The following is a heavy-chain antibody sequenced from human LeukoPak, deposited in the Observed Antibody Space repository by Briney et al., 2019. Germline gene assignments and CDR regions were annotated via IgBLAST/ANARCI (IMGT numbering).Heavy chain of an antibody. CDR3: ARRIVRVLRDFDY. CDR2: INHSGST. V-gene: IGHV4-34*01. D-gene: IGHD2/OR15-2a*01. Sequence: SETLSLTCAVYGGSFSGYYWSWIRQPPGKGLEWIGEINHSGSTNYNPSLKSRVTISVDTSKNQFSLKLSSVTAADTAVYYCARRIVRVLRDFDYWGQGTLVTVSS. J-gene: IGHJ4*02. CDR1: GGSFSGYY.